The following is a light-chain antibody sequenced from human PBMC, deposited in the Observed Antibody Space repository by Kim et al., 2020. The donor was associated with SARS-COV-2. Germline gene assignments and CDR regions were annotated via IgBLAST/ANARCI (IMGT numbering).Light chain of an antibody. CDR2: GAS. CDR1: QIFTTST. Sequence: SPGKRAPSSGGAVQIFTTSTLAGTHKNPAQAPGLLTYGASSRATGIPDRFSGSGSGTAFTLTISRLEPEDFAVYYCQQYGSSPRMFGQGTKLDIK. CDR3: QQYGSSPRM. J-gene: IGKJ1*01. V-gene: IGKV3-20*01.